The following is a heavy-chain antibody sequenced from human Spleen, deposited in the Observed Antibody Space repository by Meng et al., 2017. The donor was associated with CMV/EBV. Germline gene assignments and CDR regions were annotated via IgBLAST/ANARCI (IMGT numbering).Heavy chain of an antibody. J-gene: IGHJ4*02. D-gene: IGHD2-2*01. V-gene: IGHV3-23*01. CDR3: AKGGTLNVVVPDASWAIGY. CDR1: GFTFSTYA. CDR2: ISGSGDST. Sequence: GESLKISCAASGFTFSTYAMNWVRQAPGKGLEWVSGISGSGDSTYYTDSVKGRFTISRDNSQNTLYLHMSSLRAEDTAVYFCAKGGTLNVVVPDASWAIGYWGQGTLVTVS.